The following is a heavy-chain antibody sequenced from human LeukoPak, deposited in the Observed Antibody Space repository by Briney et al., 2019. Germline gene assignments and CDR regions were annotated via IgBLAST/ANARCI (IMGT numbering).Heavy chain of an antibody. D-gene: IGHD5-18*01. Sequence: GGSLRLSCAASGFTFNTYAMTWVRQAPGKGLEWVSAISGSGGSTYYADSVKGRFTISRDNSKNTLYLQMNSLRAEDTAVYYCAKGIYGYSYGLFDYWGQGTLVTVSS. CDR1: GFTFNTYA. V-gene: IGHV3-23*01. J-gene: IGHJ4*02. CDR3: AKGIYGYSYGLFDY. CDR2: ISGSGGST.